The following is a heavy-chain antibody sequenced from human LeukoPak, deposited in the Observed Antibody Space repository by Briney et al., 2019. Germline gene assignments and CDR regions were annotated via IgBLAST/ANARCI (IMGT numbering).Heavy chain of an antibody. CDR3: AKDKNYDILTGYLNWFDP. CDR2: ISATGGTI. J-gene: IGHJ5*02. CDR1: GFTFSSNG. D-gene: IGHD3-9*01. V-gene: IGHV3-48*04. Sequence: GGSLRLSCAASGFTFSSNGMNWVRQAPGKGLEWVSYISATGGTIYYADSVKGRFTISRDNAKNSLYLQMNRLRAEDTALYYCAKDKNYDILTGYLNWFDPWGQGTLVTVSS.